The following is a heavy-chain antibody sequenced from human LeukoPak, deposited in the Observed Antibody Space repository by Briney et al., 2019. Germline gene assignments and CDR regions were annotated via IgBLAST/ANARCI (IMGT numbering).Heavy chain of an antibody. D-gene: IGHD1-26*01. Sequence: GGSLRLSCAASGFTFSSYGMHWVRQAPGKGLEWVAVIWYDGSNKYYADSVKGRFTISRDNSKNTLYLQMNSLRAEDTAVYYCARGLIVGANYYYYGMDVWGQGTTVTVSS. J-gene: IGHJ6*02. V-gene: IGHV3-33*01. CDR1: GFTFSSYG. CDR2: IWYDGSNK. CDR3: ARGLIVGANYYYYGMDV.